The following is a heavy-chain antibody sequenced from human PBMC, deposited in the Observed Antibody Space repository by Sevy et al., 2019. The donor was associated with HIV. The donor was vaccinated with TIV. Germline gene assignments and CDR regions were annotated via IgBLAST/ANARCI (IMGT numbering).Heavy chain of an antibody. D-gene: IGHD3-10*01. V-gene: IGHV1-2*06. Sequence: ASVKVSCKASGYTFTGYYMHWVRQAPGQALEWMGRINPNSGGTNYAQKFQGRVTMTRDTSISTAYMELSRLRSDDTAVYYCARAIIIMAHIGSFPFDYWGQGTLVTVSS. J-gene: IGHJ4*02. CDR2: INPNSGGT. CDR3: ARAIIIMAHIGSFPFDY. CDR1: GYTFTGYY.